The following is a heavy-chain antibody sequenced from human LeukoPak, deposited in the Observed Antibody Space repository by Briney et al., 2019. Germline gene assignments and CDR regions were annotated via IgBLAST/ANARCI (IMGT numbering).Heavy chain of an antibody. CDR3: ARDQTRYNWDRWYFDL. V-gene: IGHV1-18*01. J-gene: IGHJ2*01. CDR2: ISVYNGNQ. D-gene: IGHD1-20*01. Sequence: ASVKVPCKASGYTFTSYVISWVGQPPGQGLDGMGWISVYNGNQNFAQNLLDRITLTTDTSTSTAYMELRNLRSDDTAVYYCARDQTRYNWDRWYFDLWGRGTLVTVSS. CDR1: GYTFTSYV.